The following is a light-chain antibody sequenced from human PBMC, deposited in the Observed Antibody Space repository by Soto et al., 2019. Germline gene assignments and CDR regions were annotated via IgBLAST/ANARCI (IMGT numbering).Light chain of an antibody. Sequence: EIVLTQSPGTLSLSPGERATLSCRASQSLSSNYLTWYQHKPGQAPRLLIYGTSSRATGIPDRFSGSGSGTDFTLTISRLEPEVFAVYFCQHFVSSPPRYTFGQGTKLEIK. CDR1: QSLSSNY. V-gene: IGKV3-20*01. J-gene: IGKJ2*01. CDR3: QHFVSSPPRYT. CDR2: GTS.